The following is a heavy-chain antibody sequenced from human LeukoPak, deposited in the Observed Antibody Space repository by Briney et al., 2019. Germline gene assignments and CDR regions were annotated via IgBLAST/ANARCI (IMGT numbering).Heavy chain of an antibody. D-gene: IGHD2-21*01. J-gene: IGHJ5*02. V-gene: IGHV4-34*01. Sequence: SGTLSLTCAVSGVSVSDYYWSWIRQSPEKGLEWIGEVSPGGYTTYNPSLRSRVIISEDTSENQLSLNVTSVTAADTALYYCARIRCGRGQARCYNHWAQGSLVTVSS. CDR3: ARIRCGRGQARCYNH. CDR1: GVSVSDYY. CDR2: VSPGGYT.